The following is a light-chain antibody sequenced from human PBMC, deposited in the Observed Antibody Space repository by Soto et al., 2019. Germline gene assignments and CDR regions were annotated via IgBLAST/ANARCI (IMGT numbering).Light chain of an antibody. V-gene: IGKV1-27*01. CDR3: QNYNSAPLT. Sequence: DIQMTQSPSSLSASVGDTVTITCRASQGISSSLAWFQQKPGRVPQFLIYAASTLQPGVPPRFSGSGSGTDFTLTISSLQPEDVATYYCQNYNSAPLTFGPGTRVEIK. J-gene: IGKJ3*01. CDR2: AAS. CDR1: QGISSS.